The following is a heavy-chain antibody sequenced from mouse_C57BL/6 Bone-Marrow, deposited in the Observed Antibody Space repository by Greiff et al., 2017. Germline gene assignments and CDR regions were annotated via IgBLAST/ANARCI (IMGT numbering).Heavy chain of an antibody. Sequence: QVQLQQPGAELVKPGASVKMSCKASGYTFTSYWITWVKQRPGQGLEWIGDIYPGSGSTNYNEKFKSKATLTVDTSSSTAYMQLSSLTSEDSAVYDGAREDGYYFYWYFDVWGTGTTVTVSS. D-gene: IGHD2-3*01. J-gene: IGHJ1*03. CDR2: IYPGSGST. CDR3: AREDGYYFYWYFDV. V-gene: IGHV1-55*01. CDR1: GYTFTSYW.